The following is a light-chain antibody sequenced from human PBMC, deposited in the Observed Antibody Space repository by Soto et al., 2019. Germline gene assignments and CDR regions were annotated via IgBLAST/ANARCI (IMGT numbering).Light chain of an antibody. J-gene: IGLJ1*01. Sequence: QSVLTQPPSVSAAPGQKVTISCSGSSSNIGNNYVSWYQQLPGTAPKLLIYDNNKRPSGIPDRFSGSKSGTSATLGITGLQTGDEADYYCGTWDSSLSAYVFGTGTQLTV. V-gene: IGLV1-51*01. CDR3: GTWDSSLSAYV. CDR2: DNN. CDR1: SSNIGNNY.